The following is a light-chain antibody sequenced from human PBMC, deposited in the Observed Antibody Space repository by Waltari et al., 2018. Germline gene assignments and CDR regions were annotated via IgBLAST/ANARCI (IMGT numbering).Light chain of an antibody. J-gene: IGLJ3*02. CDR2: DVF. Sequence: QSALTQPASVSGSPGQSITISCTGTSSDVGFYNYVSWYQQHPGKAPKLIIYDVFERRSGVSKRFSGSKSGNTASLTISGLLAEDEADYYCNSYTGSSSWVFGGGTKLTVL. CDR1: SSDVGFYNY. CDR3: NSYTGSSSWV. V-gene: IGLV2-14*01.